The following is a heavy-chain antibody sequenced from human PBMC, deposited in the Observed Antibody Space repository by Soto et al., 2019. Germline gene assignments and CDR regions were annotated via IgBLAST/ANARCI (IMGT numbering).Heavy chain of an antibody. V-gene: IGHV4-38-2*01. J-gene: IGHJ4*02. CDR2: IYHSGST. D-gene: IGHD3-22*01. Sequence: SETLSLTCAVSGYSISSGYYWGWIRQPPGKGLEWIGSIYHSGSTYYNPSLKSRVTISVDTSKNQFSLKLSSVTAAYTAVYYCARSPVSYDSSGYNDYWGQGTLVTVSS. CDR1: GYSISSGYY. CDR3: ARSPVSYDSSGYNDY.